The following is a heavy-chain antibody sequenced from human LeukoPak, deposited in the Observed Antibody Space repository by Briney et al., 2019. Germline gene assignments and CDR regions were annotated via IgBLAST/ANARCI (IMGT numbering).Heavy chain of an antibody. Sequence: SSETLSLTCTVSGGSISSGDYYWSWIRQPPGKGLEWIGYIYYSGSTYYNPSLKSRVTISVDTSKNQFSLKLSSVTAADTAVYYCARDPLYLGNAFDIWGQGAMVTVSS. CDR2: IYYSGST. D-gene: IGHD2-8*01. CDR3: ARDPLYLGNAFDI. V-gene: IGHV4-30-4*01. J-gene: IGHJ3*02. CDR1: GGSISSGDYY.